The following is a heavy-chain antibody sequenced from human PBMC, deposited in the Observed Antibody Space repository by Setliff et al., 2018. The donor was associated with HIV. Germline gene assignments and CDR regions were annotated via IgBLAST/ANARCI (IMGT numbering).Heavy chain of an antibody. CDR1: GGSISSGSYY. J-gene: IGHJ6*03. V-gene: IGHV4-61*02. D-gene: IGHD3-22*01. CDR3: ASETYYYDNPQYYYYYMDV. Sequence: SETLSLTCTVPGGSISSGSYYWSWIRQPAGKGLEWIGRIYTSGSTNYNPSLKSRVTISVDTSKNRFSLKLRSVTAADTAVYYCASETYYYDNPQYYYYYMDVCGKGTTVTVSS. CDR2: IYTSGST.